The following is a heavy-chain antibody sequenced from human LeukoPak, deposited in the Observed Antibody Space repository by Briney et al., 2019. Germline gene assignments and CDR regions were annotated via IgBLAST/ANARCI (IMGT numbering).Heavy chain of an antibody. Sequence: GGSLRLSCAASGFTVSTNYMSWVRQAPGKGLEWVSVIYSDGRTSYADSVRGRFTISRDNSKNTLYLQTSSLRAEDTAVYYCARELVAGGGRRGMDVWGQGTTVTVSS. J-gene: IGHJ6*02. D-gene: IGHD6-19*01. CDR3: ARELVAGGGRRGMDV. CDR2: IYSDGRT. CDR1: GFTVSTNY. V-gene: IGHV3-66*01.